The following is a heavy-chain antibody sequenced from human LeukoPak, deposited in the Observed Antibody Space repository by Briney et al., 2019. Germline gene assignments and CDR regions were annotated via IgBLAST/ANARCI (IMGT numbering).Heavy chain of an antibody. Sequence: ASVKVSCKASGYTFTSYNIDWVRQATGQGLEWMGWMNPNSGNTGYAQKFQGRVTMTRNTSISTAYMELSSLRSEDTAVYYCARVPLRGNWFDPWGQGTLVTVSS. D-gene: IGHD4-17*01. J-gene: IGHJ5*02. CDR2: MNPNSGNT. V-gene: IGHV1-8*01. CDR1: GYTFTSYN. CDR3: ARVPLRGNWFDP.